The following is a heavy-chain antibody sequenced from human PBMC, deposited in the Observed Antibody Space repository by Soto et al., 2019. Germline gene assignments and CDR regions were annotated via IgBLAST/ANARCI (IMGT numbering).Heavy chain of an antibody. D-gene: IGHD5-12*01. V-gene: IGHV6-1*01. CDR2: TYYRFKWHN. J-gene: IGHJ2*01. CDR1: GDSVSSASAT. CDR3: ARDGSGYQWYFDV. Sequence: QVQLQQSGPGLVKPSQTLSLICAISGDSVSSASATWSWIGQSPSGRLEWLGRTYYRFKWHNDCAVSVKSRIAIIPDTSKTQLSLQLSSVTLEDTAVYFCARDGSGYQWYFDVWGRGSLVTVSS.